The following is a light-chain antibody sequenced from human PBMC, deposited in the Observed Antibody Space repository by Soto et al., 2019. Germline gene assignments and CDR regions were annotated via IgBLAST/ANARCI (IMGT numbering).Light chain of an antibody. Sequence: QSALTQPASVSGSPGQSITISCTGTSSDVGSYNLVSWYQHHPGKAPKLMIHEGSKRPSGVSNRFSGSKSGNTASLTISGLQAEDEADYYCRSYASGSTYVVFGGGTKVTVL. J-gene: IGLJ2*01. V-gene: IGLV2-23*01. CDR2: EGS. CDR1: SSDVGSYNL. CDR3: RSYASGSTYVV.